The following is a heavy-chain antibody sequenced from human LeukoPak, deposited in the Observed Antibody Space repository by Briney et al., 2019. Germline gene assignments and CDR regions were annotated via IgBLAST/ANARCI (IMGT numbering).Heavy chain of an antibody. CDR3: ARSTLVDIVATATTPFDY. CDR2: ISSSGSTI. J-gene: IGHJ4*02. V-gene: IGHV3-48*03. CDR1: GFTFSSYE. D-gene: IGHD5-12*01. Sequence: PGGSLGLSCAASGFTFSSYEMNWVRQAPGKGLEWVSYISSSGSTIYYADSVKGRFIISRDNAKNSLYLQMNSLRAEDTAVYYCARSTLVDIVATATTPFDYWGQGTLVTVSS.